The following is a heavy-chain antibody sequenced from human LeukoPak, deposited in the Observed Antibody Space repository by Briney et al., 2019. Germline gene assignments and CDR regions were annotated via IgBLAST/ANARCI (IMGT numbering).Heavy chain of an antibody. CDR2: ISGSGTST. Sequence: PGGSLRLSCAASGFTFNNYGMTWVRQAPGKGLEWVSTISGSGTSTYYADSVKGRFTISRDNAKNSLYLQMNSLRAEDTAVYYCARPTQDYAFDIWGQGTMVTVSS. J-gene: IGHJ3*02. CDR3: ARPTQDYAFDI. V-gene: IGHV3-21*01. D-gene: IGHD2-15*01. CDR1: GFTFNNYG.